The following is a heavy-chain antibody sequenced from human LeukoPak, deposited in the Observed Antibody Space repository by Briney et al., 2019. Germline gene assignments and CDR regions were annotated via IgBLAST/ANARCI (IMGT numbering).Heavy chain of an antibody. V-gene: IGHV1-24*01. J-gene: IGHJ4*02. CDR2: FDPEDGET. D-gene: IGHD6-13*01. Sequence: GASVKVSCKVSGYTLTELSMHWVRQAPGKGLEWMGGFDPEDGETIYAQKFQGRVTMTEDTSTDTAYMELSSLRSEDTAVYYCATVSFSSSWYRFDHWGQGTLVTVSS. CDR3: ATVSFSSSWYRFDH. CDR1: GYTLTELS.